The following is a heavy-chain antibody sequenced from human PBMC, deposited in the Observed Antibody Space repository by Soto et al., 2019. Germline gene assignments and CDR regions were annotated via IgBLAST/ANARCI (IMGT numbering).Heavy chain of an antibody. D-gene: IGHD3-3*01. Sequence: EVQLVESGGGLVQPGGSLRLSCAASGFTFSSYSMNWVRQAPGKGLEWVSYVSSSSTNIHYADSVKGRFTSSRDNAKKTGYLQMNSRRSEETAVYYCARGLIVGGSDWGQGTLVTVSP. J-gene: IGHJ4*02. V-gene: IGHV3-48*01. CDR3: ARGLIVGGSD. CDR2: VSSSSTNI. CDR1: GFTFSSYS.